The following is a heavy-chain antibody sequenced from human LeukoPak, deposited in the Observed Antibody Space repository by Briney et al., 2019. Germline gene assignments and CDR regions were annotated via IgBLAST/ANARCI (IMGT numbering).Heavy chain of an antibody. V-gene: IGHV3-33*01. CDR1: GFTFSSYG. J-gene: IGHJ6*04. D-gene: IGHD3-9*01. Sequence: PGGSLRLSCAASGFTFSSYGMHWVRQAPGKGLEWVAVIWYDGSNKYYADSVKGRFTISRDNSKNTLYLQMNSLRAEDTAVYYCARDSDYDILTGYYLYYYYGMDVWGKGTTVTVSS. CDR3: ARDSDYDILTGYYLYYYYGMDV. CDR2: IWYDGSNK.